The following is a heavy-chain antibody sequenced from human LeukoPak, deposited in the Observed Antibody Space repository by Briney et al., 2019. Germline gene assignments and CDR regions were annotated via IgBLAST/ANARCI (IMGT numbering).Heavy chain of an antibody. CDR3: ARDYYGDYVFDY. CDR1: GFTFSIYT. V-gene: IGHV3-21*01. D-gene: IGHD4-17*01. J-gene: IGHJ4*02. CDR2: ISSSSSYI. Sequence: TGGSLRLSCAASGFTFSIYTMNWVRQAPGKGLEWVSSISSSSSYIYYADSVKGRFTISRDIAKNSLYLQMNSLRAEDTAVYYCARDYYGDYVFDYWGQGTLVTVSS.